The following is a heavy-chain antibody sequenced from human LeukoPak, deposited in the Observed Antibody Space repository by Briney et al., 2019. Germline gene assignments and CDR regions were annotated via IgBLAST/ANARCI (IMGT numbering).Heavy chain of an antibody. CDR2: ISGSGGST. V-gene: IGHV3-23*01. D-gene: IGHD3-22*01. CDR3: ALSYYDSRGYYVIGYFDY. J-gene: IGHJ4*02. Sequence: PGGSLRLSCAASGFTFSSYAMSWVRQAPGKGLEWVSAISGSGGSTYYADSVKGRFTISRDNSKNTLYLQMNSLRAEDTAVYYCALSYYDSRGYYVIGYFDYWGQGTLVTVSS. CDR1: GFTFSSYA.